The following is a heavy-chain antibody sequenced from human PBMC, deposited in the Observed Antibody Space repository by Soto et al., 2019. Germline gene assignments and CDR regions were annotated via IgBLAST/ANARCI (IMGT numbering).Heavy chain of an antibody. Sequence: PSETLSLTCTVSGGSVSSGSYYWSWIRQPPGKGLEWIGYIYYSGSTNYNPSLKSRVTISVDTSKNQFSLKLSSVTAADMAVYYCARRQMATIFGMDVWGQGTTVTVS. J-gene: IGHJ6*02. CDR1: GGSVSSGSYY. CDR3: ARRQMATIFGMDV. CDR2: IYYSGST. V-gene: IGHV4-61*01. D-gene: IGHD5-12*01.